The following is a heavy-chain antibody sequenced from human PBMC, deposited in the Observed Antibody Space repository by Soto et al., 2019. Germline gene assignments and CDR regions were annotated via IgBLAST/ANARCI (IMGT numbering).Heavy chain of an antibody. Sequence: QVQLVESGGGVVQPGRSLRLSCAASGFTFSSYGMHWVRQAPGKGLEWVAVISYDGSNKYYADSVKGRFTISRDNSKHTLYLQMNSRRAEDTAVYYCAKGPLGFRSHRAPLDYWGQGTLVTVSS. J-gene: IGHJ4*02. CDR1: GFTFSSYG. CDR2: ISYDGSNK. CDR3: AKGPLGFRSHRAPLDY. V-gene: IGHV3-30*18. D-gene: IGHD2-15*01.